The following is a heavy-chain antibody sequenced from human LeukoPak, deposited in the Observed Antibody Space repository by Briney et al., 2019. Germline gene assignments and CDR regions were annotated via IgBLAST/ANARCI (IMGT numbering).Heavy chain of an antibody. D-gene: IGHD2-15*01. J-gene: IGHJ6*02. CDR3: AKDHAASHQPVGMDV. CDR1: GFTFSIYA. Sequence: GGSLRLSCAASGFTFSIYAMSWVRQAPGKGLECVSAISGSGGSTYYADSVKGRFTTSRDNSKNTLYLQMNSLRAEDTAVYYCAKDHAASHQPVGMDVWGQGTTVTVSS. CDR2: ISGSGGST. V-gene: IGHV3-23*01.